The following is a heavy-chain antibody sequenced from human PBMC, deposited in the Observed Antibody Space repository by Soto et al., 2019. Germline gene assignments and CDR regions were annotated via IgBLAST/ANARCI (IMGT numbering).Heavy chain of an antibody. V-gene: IGHV6-1*01. CDR3: VRLVGNSWLDY. D-gene: IGHD1-26*01. Sequence: QVQLQQSEPGLVKPSQPLSLTCVISGDSVSSNSATWDWIRQSPSRGLEWLGRTYYRSKWYNDYAESVRSRITIPPETSKNQFSLHLTSLTPEDTAVYYCVRLVGNSWLDYWGKGTLVTVSS. J-gene: IGHJ4*02. CDR1: GDSVSSNSAT. CDR2: TYYRSKWYN.